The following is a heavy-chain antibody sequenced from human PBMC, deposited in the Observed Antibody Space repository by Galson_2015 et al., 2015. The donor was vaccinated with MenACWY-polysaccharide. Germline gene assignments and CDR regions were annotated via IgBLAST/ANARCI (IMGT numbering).Heavy chain of an antibody. CDR1: GYTFTSNA. V-gene: IGHV1-8*01. CDR2: MGPTSGNT. J-gene: IGHJ4*02. D-gene: IGHD6-19*01. CDR3: ARGGRGAWYEGDY. Sequence: SVKVSCKASGYTFTSNAINWVRQAPGRGLEWMGWMGPTSGNTGSAQKFQGRVTMTWSTSISTAYMELSSLRSEDTATYYCARGGRGAWYEGDYWGQGTLVTVSS.